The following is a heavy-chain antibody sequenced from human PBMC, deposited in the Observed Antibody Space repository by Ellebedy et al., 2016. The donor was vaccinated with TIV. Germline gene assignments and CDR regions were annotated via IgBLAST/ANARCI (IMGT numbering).Heavy chain of an antibody. Sequence: PGGSLRLSCAASGFTFSHYAMHWVRQAPGKGLEWVAVIWYDGSNEFSADSVKGRFTISRDNSKNMVYLQMSSLRPEDTAVYYCGRDANAYDLLTGHDYWGQGTLVTVSS. CDR3: GRDANAYDLLTGHDY. CDR1: GFTFSHYA. V-gene: IGHV3-33*01. D-gene: IGHD3-9*01. CDR2: IWYDGSNE. J-gene: IGHJ4*02.